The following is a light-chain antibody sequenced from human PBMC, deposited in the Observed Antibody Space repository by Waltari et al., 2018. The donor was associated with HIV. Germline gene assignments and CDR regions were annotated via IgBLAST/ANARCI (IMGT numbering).Light chain of an antibody. V-gene: IGKV1-39*01. Sequence: DIQMTQSPSSLSAYIGDRVIITCRAGQTISNYLNWYQQKPGKAPKLLIYGASNLQRGVPSRFSGSGSGTDCTLTITGLQPDDYATYYCQQSQSGPRTFGQGTKVEMK. CDR2: GAS. CDR3: QQSQSGPRT. CDR1: QTISNY. J-gene: IGKJ1*01.